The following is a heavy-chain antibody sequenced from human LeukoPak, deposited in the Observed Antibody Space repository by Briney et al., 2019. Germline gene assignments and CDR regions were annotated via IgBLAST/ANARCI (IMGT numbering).Heavy chain of an antibody. J-gene: IGHJ4*02. Sequence: SETLSLTCAVYGGSFSDFYWNWIRQPPGKGLEWIGEINHNGSTNYNPSLKSRVTTSVDTSKNQFSLKLSSVTAADTAVYYCASRHYDILTGYPSLLFDFWGQGGLVTVSS. D-gene: IGHD3-9*01. CDR3: ASRHYDILTGYPSLLFDF. CDR1: GGSFSDFY. CDR2: INHNGST. V-gene: IGHV4-34*01.